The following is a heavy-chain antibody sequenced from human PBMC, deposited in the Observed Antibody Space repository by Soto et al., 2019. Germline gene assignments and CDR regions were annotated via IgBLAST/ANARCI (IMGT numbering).Heavy chain of an antibody. CDR1: GGSFSGYY. J-gene: IGHJ4*02. CDR3: ARGLTTVTTVRYFDY. V-gene: IGHV4-34*01. CDR2: INHSEST. Sequence: PSDTLSLTCAVYGGSFSGYYWTWIRQPPGKGLEWIGEINHSESTNYNPSLKSRVTISVDTSKNQFSLQLSSVTAADTAVYYCARGLTTVTTVRYFDYWGQGALVTVSS. D-gene: IGHD4-17*01.